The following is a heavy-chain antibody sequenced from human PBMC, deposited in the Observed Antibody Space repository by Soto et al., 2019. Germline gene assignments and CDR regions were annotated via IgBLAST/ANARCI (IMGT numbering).Heavy chain of an antibody. Sequence: EVQLVESGGGVLRPGGSLRLSCAASGFTFDDYGMSWARQAPGKGLEWVSGANWNGGSTGYADSVKGRFTISRDNAKNSLYLQMHSLRAEDTAFYYCVRGASLNFDYWGQGTLVTVSS. D-gene: IGHD1-26*01. V-gene: IGHV3-20*04. CDR1: GFTFDDYG. CDR2: ANWNGGST. CDR3: VRGASLNFDY. J-gene: IGHJ4*02.